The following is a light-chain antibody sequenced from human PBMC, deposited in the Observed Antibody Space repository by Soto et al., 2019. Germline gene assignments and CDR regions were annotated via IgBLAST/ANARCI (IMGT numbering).Light chain of an antibody. CDR1: QSVGTN. Sequence: ERVMTQCPVTLSVSPGESVTLSCRASQSVGTNLAWYQQKPGQAPSLHIYGVSTRATGIPTSFSGSGSGRQFTLTISSLQSEDFAVYYCLQYNNWPQTFGQGTKVEIK. V-gene: IGKV3-15*01. CDR2: GVS. CDR3: LQYNNWPQT. J-gene: IGKJ1*01.